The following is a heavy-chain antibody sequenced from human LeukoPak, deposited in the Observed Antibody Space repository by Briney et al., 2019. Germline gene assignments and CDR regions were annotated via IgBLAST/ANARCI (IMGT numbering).Heavy chain of an antibody. CDR1: GGTFSSYA. V-gene: IGHV1-69*01. CDR2: IIPIFGTA. Sequence: SVKVSCKASGGTFSSYAISWVRQAPGQGLEWMGGIIPIFGTANYAQKFQGRVTITADESTSTAYMELSSLRSEDTAVYYCARERELYYYDSSGYKGYFDYWGQGTLVTVSS. D-gene: IGHD3-22*01. J-gene: IGHJ4*02. CDR3: ARERELYYYDSSGYKGYFDY.